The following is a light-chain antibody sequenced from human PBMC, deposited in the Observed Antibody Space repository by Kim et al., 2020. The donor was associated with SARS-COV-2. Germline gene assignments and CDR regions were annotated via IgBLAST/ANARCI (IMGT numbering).Light chain of an antibody. J-gene: IGLJ2*01. CDR3: QAWDSSTVV. CDR1: KLGDKY. V-gene: IGLV3-1*01. Sequence: SVSPAQTDSITCSGDKLGDKYACWYQQKPGQSPVLVIYQDSKRPSGIPERFSGSNSGNTATLTISGTQAMDEADYYCQAWDSSTVVFGGGTKLTVL. CDR2: QDS.